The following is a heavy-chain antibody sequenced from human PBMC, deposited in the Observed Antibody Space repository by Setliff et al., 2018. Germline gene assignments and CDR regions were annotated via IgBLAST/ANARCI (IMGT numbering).Heavy chain of an antibody. J-gene: IGHJ4*02. V-gene: IGHV4-4*08. CDR1: GASISSYY. D-gene: IGHD3-10*01. CDR3: ARIAYGSGSYYFDY. Sequence: SETLSLTCSVSGASISSYYWSWIRQPPGKGLEWIGYIYTSGTTKYNPSLKSRVTISIDTSKSQFSLNLSSVTAADTAVYYCARIAYGSGSYYFDYWGQGT. CDR2: IYTSGTT.